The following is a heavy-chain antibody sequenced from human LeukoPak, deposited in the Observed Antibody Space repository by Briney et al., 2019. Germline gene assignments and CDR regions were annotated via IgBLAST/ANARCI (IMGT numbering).Heavy chain of an antibody. CDR1: GFTFSDYY. D-gene: IGHD1-14*01. CDR3: ARERPDYYYYMDV. Sequence: SGGSLRLSCAASGFTFSDYYMSWVRQAPGKGLEWVSYISSSGSTIYYADSVKGRFTISSDNAKNSLYLQMNSLRAEDTAVYYCARERPDYYYYMDVWGKGTTVTVSS. V-gene: IGHV3-11*04. CDR2: ISSSGSTI. J-gene: IGHJ6*03.